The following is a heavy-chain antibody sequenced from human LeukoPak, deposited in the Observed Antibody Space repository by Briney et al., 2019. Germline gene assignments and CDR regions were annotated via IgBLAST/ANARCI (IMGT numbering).Heavy chain of an antibody. CDR1: GFTFDNYA. CDR3: VKAPSQHFWSGYTYWYFDL. CDR2: ISWNSGSI. J-gene: IGHJ2*01. V-gene: IGHV3-9*03. Sequence: GRSLRLSCAASGFTFDNYAMHWVRQAPGKDLEWVSGISWNSGSIVYADSVKGRFTISRDNAKNSLYLQMSSLRVEDLALYYCVKAPSQHFWSGYTYWYFDLWGRGTLVTVAS. D-gene: IGHD3-3*02.